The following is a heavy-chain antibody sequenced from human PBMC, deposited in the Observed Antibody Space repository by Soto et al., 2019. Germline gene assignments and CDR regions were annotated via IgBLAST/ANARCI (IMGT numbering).Heavy chain of an antibody. D-gene: IGHD4-17*01. Sequence: GASVKVSCKAPGGTFSSYAISWVRQAPGQGLEWMGGIIPIFGTANYAQKFQGRVTITADESTSTAYMELSSLRSEDTAVYYCARAYGDYRSFDYWGQGTLVTVSS. CDR1: GGTFSSYA. CDR3: ARAYGDYRSFDY. J-gene: IGHJ4*02. V-gene: IGHV1-69*13. CDR2: IIPIFGTA.